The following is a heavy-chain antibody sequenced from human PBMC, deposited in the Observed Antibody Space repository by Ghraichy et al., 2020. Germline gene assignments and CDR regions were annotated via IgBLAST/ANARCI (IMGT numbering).Heavy chain of an antibody. Sequence: GGSLRLSCAASGLTASGTYMSWVRQAPGKGLEWVSLIFSVDSTYYADSVKGRFTISRHNSKNTLYLQMNSLRDEDTAVYYCVSSPDEYTNSWLATNWGQGPLVTVSS. D-gene: IGHD6-6*01. J-gene: IGHJ4*02. V-gene: IGHV3-53*04. CDR1: GLTASGTY. CDR2: IFSVDST. CDR3: VSSPDEYTNSWLATN.